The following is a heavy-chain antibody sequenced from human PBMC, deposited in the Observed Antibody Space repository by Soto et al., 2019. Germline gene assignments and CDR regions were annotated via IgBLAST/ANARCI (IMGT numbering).Heavy chain of an antibody. CDR3: ARGSGY. Sequence: QVQLVESGGGVVQPGRSLRLSCAASGFTFSSYAMHWVRQAPGKGLEWVAVISYDGSNKYYADSVKGRFTISRDNSKNTLYLQMNSLRAEATAVYYCARGSGYWGQGTLVTVSS. CDR1: GFTFSSYA. J-gene: IGHJ4*02. CDR2: ISYDGSNK. V-gene: IGHV3-30-3*01.